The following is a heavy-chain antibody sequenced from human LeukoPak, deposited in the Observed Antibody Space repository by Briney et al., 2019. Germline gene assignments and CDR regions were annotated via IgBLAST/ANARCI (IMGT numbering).Heavy chain of an antibody. CDR3: ARVEEVRGGITSFDY. J-gene: IGHJ4*02. D-gene: IGHD3-10*01. CDR1: GYTFTSYA. CDR2: ISVYNGNT. Sequence: AAVKVSCKASGYTFTSYAISWVRQAPGQGLEWMGWISVYNGNTNYAQKLQGRVTVTTDTSTSTAYMELRSLTSDDTAVYYCARVEEVRGGITSFDYWGQGTLVTVSS. V-gene: IGHV1-18*01.